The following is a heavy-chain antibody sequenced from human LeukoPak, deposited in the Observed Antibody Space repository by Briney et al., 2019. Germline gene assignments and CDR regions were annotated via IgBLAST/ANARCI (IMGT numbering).Heavy chain of an antibody. CDR1: GYTFTGYY. CDR2: INPNSGGT. Sequence: ASVKVSCKASGYTFTGYYMHWVRQAPGQGLEWMGWINPNSGGTNYAQKFQGRVTMTRDTSISTAYMELSRLRSDDTAVYYCAGDGGYSSGWYDYWGQGTLVTVSS. CDR3: AGDGGYSSGWYDY. D-gene: IGHD6-19*01. J-gene: IGHJ4*02. V-gene: IGHV1-2*02.